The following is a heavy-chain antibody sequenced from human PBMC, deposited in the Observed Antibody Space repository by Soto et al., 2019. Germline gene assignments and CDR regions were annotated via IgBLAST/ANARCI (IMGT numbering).Heavy chain of an antibody. Sequence: ASVKVSCKASGYTYTSYGISWVRQAPGQGLEWMGWISAYNGNRNCAQKFQGRVTMTRDTSTSTVYMELSSLRSEDTAVYYCARGGAYCGGDCYAFHFQHWGQGTLVTVSS. CDR3: ARGGAYCGGDCYAFHFQH. D-gene: IGHD2-21*02. J-gene: IGHJ1*01. CDR2: ISAYNGNR. V-gene: IGHV1-18*01. CDR1: GYTYTSYG.